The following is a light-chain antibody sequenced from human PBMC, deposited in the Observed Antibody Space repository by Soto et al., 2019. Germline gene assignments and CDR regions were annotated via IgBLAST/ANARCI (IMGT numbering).Light chain of an antibody. V-gene: IGLV2-23*01. Sequence: QSVLTQPASVSWSPGQSITMSCTGTSSDVGSYNLVSWYQQHPGKAPKLMIYEGSKRPSGVSNRFSGSKSGNTASLTISGLQAEDEADYYCCSYAGSSTPYVFGTGTKVTVL. J-gene: IGLJ1*01. CDR3: CSYAGSSTPYV. CDR2: EGS. CDR1: SSDVGSYNL.